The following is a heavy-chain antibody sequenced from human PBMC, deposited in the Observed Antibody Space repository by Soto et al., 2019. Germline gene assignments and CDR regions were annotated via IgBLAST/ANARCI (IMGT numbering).Heavy chain of an antibody. J-gene: IGHJ3*02. CDR2: ISSSSSYI. CDR1: GFTFSSYS. D-gene: IGHD3-9*01. CDR3: ARDSGRSDYDILTGYYPVPDAFDI. V-gene: IGHV3-21*01. Sequence: EVQLVESGGGLVKPGGSLRLSCAASGFTFSSYSMNWVRQAPGKGLEWVSSISSSSSYIYYADSVKGRFTISRDNAKNSLYPQMNSLRAEDTAVYYCARDSGRSDYDILTGYYPVPDAFDIWGQGTMVTVSS.